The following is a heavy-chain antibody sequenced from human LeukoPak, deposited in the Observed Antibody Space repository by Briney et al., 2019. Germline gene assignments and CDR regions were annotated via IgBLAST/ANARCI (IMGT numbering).Heavy chain of an antibody. J-gene: IGHJ5*02. D-gene: IGHD3-10*01. CDR2: FHNSRTT. CDR3: ARGHLGLSP. V-gene: IGHV4-59*07. CDR1: GGSISGYS. Sequence: SDTLSLTCTVSGGSISGYSWTWIRQPPGQGLEWIGYFHNSRTTSYNPSLTGRVIISVDTAMDQISLKLNSVTAADTAVYYCARGHLGLSPWGQGTLVTVSS.